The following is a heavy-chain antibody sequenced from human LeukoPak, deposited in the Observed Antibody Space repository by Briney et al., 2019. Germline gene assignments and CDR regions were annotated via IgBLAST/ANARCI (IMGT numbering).Heavy chain of an antibody. CDR3: ARSYSSGWYAPIDY. CDR2: ISGSGGST. CDR1: GFTFSSYA. Sequence: GGSLRLSCAASGFTFSSYAMSWVRQAPGKGLEWVSAISGSGGSTYYADSVKGRFTISRDNSKNTLYLQMNSLRAEDTAVYYCARSYSSGWYAPIDYWGQGTLVTVSS. D-gene: IGHD6-19*01. V-gene: IGHV3-23*01. J-gene: IGHJ4*02.